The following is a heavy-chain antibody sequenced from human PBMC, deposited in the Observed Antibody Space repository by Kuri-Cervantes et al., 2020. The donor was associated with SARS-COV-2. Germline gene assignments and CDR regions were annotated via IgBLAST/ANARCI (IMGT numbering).Heavy chain of an antibody. CDR1: GGSISSSSYY. J-gene: IGHJ3*02. D-gene: IGHD3-3*01. CDR2: IYHSGST. CDR3: ARGSITIFGVVIINDAFDI. Sequence: SETLSLTCTVSGGSISSSSYYWGWIRQPPGKGLEWIGYIYHSGSTYYNPSLKSRVTISVDRSKNQFSLKLSSVTAADTAVYYCARGSITIFGVVIINDAFDIWGQGTMVTVSS. V-gene: IGHV4-39*07.